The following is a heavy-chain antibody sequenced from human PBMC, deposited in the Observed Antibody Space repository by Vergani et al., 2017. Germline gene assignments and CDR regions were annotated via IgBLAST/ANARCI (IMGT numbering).Heavy chain of an antibody. Sequence: QVQLVQSGSELKKPGASVKVSCKASGYSFSTYAINWVRQAPGQGLEWMGWINTDTGSPTYALGFTGRFVFSLDTSVSTAYLHINSLKADDTAVYYCARGWGFAVTNRFEPWDQGTLVTVSS. CDR1: GYSFSTYA. CDR2: INTDTGSP. CDR3: ARGWGFAVTNRFEP. J-gene: IGHJ5*02. D-gene: IGHD6-19*01. V-gene: IGHV7-4-1*02.